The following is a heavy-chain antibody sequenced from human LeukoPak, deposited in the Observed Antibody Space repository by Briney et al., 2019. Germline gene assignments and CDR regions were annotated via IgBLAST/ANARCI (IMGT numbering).Heavy chain of an antibody. J-gene: IGHJ5*02. V-gene: IGHV3-7*01. CDR2: IKQDGSEK. Sequence: GGSLRLSCAASGFTFSSYWMSWVRQAPGKGLKWVANIKQDGSEKYYVDSVKGRFTISRDNAKNSLYLQMNSLRAEDTAVYYCARDVGYDFWSGYNNWFDPWGQGTLVTVSS. D-gene: IGHD3-3*01. CDR3: ARDVGYDFWSGYNNWFDP. CDR1: GFTFSSYW.